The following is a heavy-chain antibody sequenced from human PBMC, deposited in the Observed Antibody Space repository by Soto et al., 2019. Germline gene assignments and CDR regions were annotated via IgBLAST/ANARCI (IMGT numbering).Heavy chain of an antibody. D-gene: IGHD3-3*01. J-gene: IGHJ4*02. CDR3: TKTGFWSDYRVADY. CDR1: GGSISSSSSY. Sequence: QLQLQESGPGLVKPSETVSLACTVSGGSISSSSSYWGWIRQPPGKGLEWIGSINSGGSTYYNPSLKSRFTISVDTSKNQFSLKLSSVTAADTAVYFCTKTGFWSDYRVADYWGQGTLVTVSS. V-gene: IGHV4-39*01. CDR2: INSGGST.